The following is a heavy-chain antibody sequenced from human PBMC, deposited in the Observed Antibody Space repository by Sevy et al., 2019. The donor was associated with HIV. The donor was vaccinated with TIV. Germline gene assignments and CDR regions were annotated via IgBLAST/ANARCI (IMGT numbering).Heavy chain of an antibody. V-gene: IGHV3-7*01. Sequence: GGSLRLSCAASGFTLSTYWMNWVRQAPGKGLEWVVNINQDGSEKYYVDSVKARFTISRDNAENSLYLQMNSLRAEDTAVYYCARDVPSAHWGPGTLVTVSS. CDR3: ARDVPSAH. CDR2: INQDGSEK. D-gene: IGHD3-10*02. J-gene: IGHJ4*02. CDR1: GFTLSTYW.